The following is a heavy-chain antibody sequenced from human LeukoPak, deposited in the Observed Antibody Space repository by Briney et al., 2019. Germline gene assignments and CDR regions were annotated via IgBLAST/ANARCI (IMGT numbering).Heavy chain of an antibody. Sequence: GGSLRLSCAASGFTFTTYWMGWVRQAPGKGLEWVANIKQDGSEQYYVDSVKGRFTISRDNAKNSLSLQMNSLRAEDTAVYYCARLYSGSYIYWGQGTLVTVSS. D-gene: IGHD1-26*01. CDR2: IKQDGSEQ. CDR3: ARLYSGSYIY. V-gene: IGHV3-7*01. J-gene: IGHJ4*02. CDR1: GFTFTTYW.